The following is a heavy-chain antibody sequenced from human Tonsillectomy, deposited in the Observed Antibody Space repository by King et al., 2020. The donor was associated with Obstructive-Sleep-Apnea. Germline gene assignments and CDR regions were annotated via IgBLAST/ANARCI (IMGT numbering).Heavy chain of an antibody. J-gene: IGHJ4*02. V-gene: IGHV3-64*01. D-gene: IGHD4-11*01. CDR1: RFTFSNYA. CDR2: ISTNGQST. CDR3: ARGLYGNYVATGADY. Sequence: VQLVESGGGLVQPGGSLRLSCAASRFTFSNYAMHWVRQAPGKGLEYVSSISTNGQSTYYANSVRGRSTISRDNSKNALYLQMGSLRVEDMAIYYCARGLYGNYVATGADYWGRGTLVTVSS.